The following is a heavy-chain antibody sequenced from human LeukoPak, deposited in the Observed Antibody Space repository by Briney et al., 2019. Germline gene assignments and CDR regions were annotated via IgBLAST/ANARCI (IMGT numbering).Heavy chain of an antibody. CDR1: GGSVSSGSYY. CDR2: IYYSGST. CDR3: ARDRGGWNY. D-gene: IGHD6-19*01. V-gene: IGHV4-61*01. Sequence: SGTLSLTCTVSGGSVSSGSYYWSWIRQPPGKGLEWIGYIYYSGSTNYNPSLKSRVTISVDTSKNQFSLKLSSVTAADTAVYYCARDRGGWNYWGQGTLVTVSS. J-gene: IGHJ4*02.